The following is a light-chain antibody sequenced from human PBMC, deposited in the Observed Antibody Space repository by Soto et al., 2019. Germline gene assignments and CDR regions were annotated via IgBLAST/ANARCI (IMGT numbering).Light chain of an antibody. Sequence: QSVLTQPPSVSAAPGQKVTISCSGSSSNIGNNYVSWYQQLPGTAPKLLIYDNNKRPLGIPDRFSGSKSGTSATLGITGLQTGDEADYYCGTWGSSLSAGVFGGGTKVTVL. CDR2: DNN. CDR3: GTWGSSLSAGV. CDR1: SSNIGNNY. V-gene: IGLV1-51*01. J-gene: IGLJ3*02.